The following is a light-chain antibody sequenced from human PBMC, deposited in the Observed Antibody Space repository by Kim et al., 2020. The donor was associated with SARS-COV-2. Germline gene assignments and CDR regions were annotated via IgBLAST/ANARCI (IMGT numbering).Light chain of an antibody. CDR3: QQFNDWYS. CDR1: QSISVN. J-gene: IGKJ2*03. CDR2: DAS. Sequence: IVLTQSPAPLSVSPGERATLSCRASQSISVNLAWYQQKPGQAPRLLIHDASTRATGIPARFSGSGSGTEFTLTISSLQSEDSAVYYCQQFNDWYSFGQGTKLEI. V-gene: IGKV3-15*01.